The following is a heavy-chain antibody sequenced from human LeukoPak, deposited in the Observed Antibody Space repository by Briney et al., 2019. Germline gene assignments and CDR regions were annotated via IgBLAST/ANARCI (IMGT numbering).Heavy chain of an antibody. Sequence: PSETLSLTCTVSGGSISSSTYYWGWIRQPPGEGLEWIGSIHYSGSTYYNPSLKSRVTISLDTSKNHFSLKLSSVTAADTAVYYCARLETTSGYPNYFDYWGQGTLVTVSS. D-gene: IGHD3-22*01. V-gene: IGHV4-39*02. J-gene: IGHJ4*02. CDR2: IHYSGST. CDR3: ARLETTSGYPNYFDY. CDR1: GGSISSSTYY.